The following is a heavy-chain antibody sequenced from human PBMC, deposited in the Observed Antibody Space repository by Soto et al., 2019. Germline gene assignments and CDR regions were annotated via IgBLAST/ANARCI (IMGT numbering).Heavy chain of an antibody. CDR2: INHSGST. V-gene: IGHV4-34*01. J-gene: IGHJ4*02. CDR3: ARAGGYYGSGSYWVY. CDR1: GGSFSGYY. Sequence: QVQLQQWGAGLLKPSETLSLTCAVYGGSFSGYYWSWIRQPPGKGLAWIGEINHSGSTNYNPSLKIRVTISVDTSKNQFSLKLSSVTAADTAVYYCARAGGYYGSGSYWVYWGQGTLVTVSS. D-gene: IGHD3-10*01.